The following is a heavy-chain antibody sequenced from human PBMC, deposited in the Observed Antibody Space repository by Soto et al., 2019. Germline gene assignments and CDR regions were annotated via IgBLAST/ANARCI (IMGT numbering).Heavy chain of an antibody. J-gene: IGHJ6*03. V-gene: IGHV4-34*01. Sequence: PSETLSLTCAVYGGSFSGYYWSWIRQPPGKGLEWIGEINHSGSTNYNPSLKSRVTISVDTSKNQFSLKLSSVTAADTAVYYCARGKGIVVLPAAMSYYYYLLAFRGKRSSVT. CDR1: GGSFSGYY. D-gene: IGHD2-2*01. CDR2: INHSGST. CDR3: ARGKGIVVLPAAMSYYYYLLAF.